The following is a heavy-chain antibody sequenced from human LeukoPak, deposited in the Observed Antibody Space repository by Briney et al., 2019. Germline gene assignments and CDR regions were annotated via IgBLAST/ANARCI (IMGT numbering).Heavy chain of an antibody. CDR3: ARDLYYYDSSGPFAY. CDR1: GGTFSSYA. J-gene: IGHJ4*02. CDR2: IIPIFGTA. D-gene: IGHD3-22*01. V-gene: IGHV1-69*13. Sequence: SVKVSCKASGGTFSSYAISWVRQAPGQGLEWMGGIIPIFGTANYAQKFQGRVTITADESTSTAYMELSSLRSEDTAVYYCARDLYYYDSSGPFAYWGQGTLVTVSS.